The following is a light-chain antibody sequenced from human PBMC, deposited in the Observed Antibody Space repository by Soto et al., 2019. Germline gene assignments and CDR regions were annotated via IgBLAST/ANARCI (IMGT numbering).Light chain of an antibody. V-gene: IGKV3-15*01. CDR2: GAS. CDR3: QQYDDWPET. CDR1: ESVSNK. J-gene: IGKJ1*01. Sequence: EIVMTQSPATLSVSPGERATLSCRASESVSNKLAWYQQRPGQAPRLLIYGASTRATAIPARFSGSGSGTEFTLTISSLQSEDFAVYYCQQYDDWPETVGQGTKVDSK.